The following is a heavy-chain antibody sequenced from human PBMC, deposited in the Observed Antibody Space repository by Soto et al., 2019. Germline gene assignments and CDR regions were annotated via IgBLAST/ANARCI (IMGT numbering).Heavy chain of an antibody. CDR2: IWYDGSNK. CDR1: GFTFSSYG. J-gene: IGHJ6*02. D-gene: IGHD6-25*01. CDR3: ARDRLKYYYYYGMDV. Sequence: QVQLVESGGGVVQPGRSLRLSCAASGFTFSSYGMHWVRQAPGKGLEWVAVIWYDGSNKYYADSVKGRFTIARDNSKNTLDLQMNSLRAEDTAVYYCARDRLKYYYYYGMDVWGQGTTVTVSS. V-gene: IGHV3-33*01.